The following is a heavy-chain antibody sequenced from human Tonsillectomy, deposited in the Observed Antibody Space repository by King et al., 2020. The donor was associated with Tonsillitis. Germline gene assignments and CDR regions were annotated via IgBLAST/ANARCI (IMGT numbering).Heavy chain of an antibody. V-gene: IGHV3-30*02. CDR3: AKGKYQPLL. Sequence: HVQLVESGGGVVQPGGSLRLSCVASGIPFSSWGFHWVRQAPGKGLEWVAFIQFDDSEIYHIDSVKGRFNISRDNSQNTLYLQMNSLRGDDTAVYFCAKGKYQPLLWGQGTLVTVSS. CDR2: IQFDDSEI. J-gene: IGHJ4*02. CDR1: GIPFSSWG. D-gene: IGHD2-2*01.